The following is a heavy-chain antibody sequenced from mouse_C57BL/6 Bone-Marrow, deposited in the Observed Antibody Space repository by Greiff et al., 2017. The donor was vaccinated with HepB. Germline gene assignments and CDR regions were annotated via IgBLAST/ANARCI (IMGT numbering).Heavy chain of an antibody. J-gene: IGHJ4*01. CDR3: ARDDGYEDYAMDY. V-gene: IGHV1-69*01. CDR1: GYTFTSYW. D-gene: IGHD2-3*01. Sequence: QVQLQQPGAELVMPGASVKLSCKASGYTFTSYWMHWVKQRPGQGLEWIGEIDPSDSYTNYNQKFKGKSTLTVDKSSSTAYMQLSSLTSEDSAVYYCARDDGYEDYAMDYWGQGTSVTVSS. CDR2: IDPSDSYT.